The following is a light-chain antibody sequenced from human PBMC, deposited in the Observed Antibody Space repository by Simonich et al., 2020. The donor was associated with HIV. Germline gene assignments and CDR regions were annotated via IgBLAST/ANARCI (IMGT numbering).Light chain of an antibody. V-gene: IGKV4-1*01. CDR1: QSVLYSSNNKNY. CDR2: WAS. Sequence: DIVMTQSPDSLAVSLGERATINCKSSQSVLYSSNNKNYLAWYQQKPGQPPQLLIYWASTRESGVPGRFSASGSGTDFTLTISSLQAEDVAVYYCQQYYSTPPTFGQGTKVEIK. J-gene: IGKJ1*01. CDR3: QQYYSTPPT.